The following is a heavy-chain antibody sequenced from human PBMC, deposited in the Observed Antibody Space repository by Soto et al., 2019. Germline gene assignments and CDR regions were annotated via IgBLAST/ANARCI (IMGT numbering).Heavy chain of an antibody. CDR1: GFTFSSYA. D-gene: IGHD6-19*01. Sequence: EVQLLESGGGLVQPGGSLRLSCAASGFTFSSYAMSWVRQAPGKGLEWVSAISGSGGSTYYADSVKGRFTISRDNSKNTLYLQMNSLRAEDTAVYYCAKIYLPNIAVAVNWFDPWGQGTLVTVSS. CDR2: ISGSGGST. J-gene: IGHJ5*02. CDR3: AKIYLPNIAVAVNWFDP. V-gene: IGHV3-23*01.